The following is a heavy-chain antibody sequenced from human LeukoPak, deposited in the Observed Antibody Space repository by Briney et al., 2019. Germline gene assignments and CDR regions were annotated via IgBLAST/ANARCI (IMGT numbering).Heavy chain of an antibody. CDR1: GGLISSGGYY. CDR3: ASHCSGGTCYRYYFDN. J-gene: IGHJ4*02. Sequence: PSETLSLTCTVSGGLISSGGYYWIWIRQHPGKGLEWIGYIYYTGSTYYNPSLKSRASISVDPSNNQFSLKLSSVSAADTAVYYCASHCSGGTCYRYYFDNWGQGTLVTVSS. D-gene: IGHD2-15*01. V-gene: IGHV4-31*03. CDR2: IYYTGST.